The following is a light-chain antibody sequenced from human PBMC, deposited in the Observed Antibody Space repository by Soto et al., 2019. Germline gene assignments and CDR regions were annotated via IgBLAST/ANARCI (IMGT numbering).Light chain of an antibody. Sequence: DIQMTQSPSSLSASVGDRVSITCRASQYIGYYLNWYQQTPGKAPKLLIFGASNLHIGVPSRFSGSGSGTEFTLTINNLQREDFATYYCQESFFTLGTFGRGTKVDI. CDR2: GAS. V-gene: IGKV1-39*01. CDR3: QESFFTLGT. J-gene: IGKJ1*01. CDR1: QYIGYY.